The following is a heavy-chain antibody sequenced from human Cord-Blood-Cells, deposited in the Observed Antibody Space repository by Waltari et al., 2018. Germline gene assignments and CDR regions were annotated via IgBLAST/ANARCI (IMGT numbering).Heavy chain of an antibody. Sequence: QVQLVQSGAEVKKPGASVKVSCKASGYTFTGYYKHWVRQGPGQGLEWMVGFNPNTCGTNSAPTFQGTVTMTMDTSISTAYMELSMLRSDDTAVYYCARAHSSYDAVDILGQGTMVTVSS. CDR1: GYTFTGYY. D-gene: IGHD6-6*01. V-gene: IGHV1-2*02. CDR3: ARAHSSYDAVDI. CDR2: FNPNTCGT. J-gene: IGHJ3*02.